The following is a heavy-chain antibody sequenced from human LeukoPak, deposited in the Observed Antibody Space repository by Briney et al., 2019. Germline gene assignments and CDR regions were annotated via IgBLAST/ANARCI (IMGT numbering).Heavy chain of an antibody. V-gene: IGHV4-34*01. Sequence: SETLSLTCTVSGGSISSYYWSWIRQPPGKGLEWIGEINHSGSTNYNPSLKSRVTISVDTSKNQFSLKLSSVTAADTAVYYCARGHSSSWYRHWGQGTLVTVSS. CDR3: ARGHSSSWYRH. D-gene: IGHD6-13*01. CDR2: INHSGST. J-gene: IGHJ4*02. CDR1: GGSISSYY.